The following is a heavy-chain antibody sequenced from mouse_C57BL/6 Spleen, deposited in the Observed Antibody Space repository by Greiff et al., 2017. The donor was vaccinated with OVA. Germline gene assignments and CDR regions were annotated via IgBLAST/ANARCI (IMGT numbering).Heavy chain of an antibody. V-gene: IGHV14-4*01. D-gene: IGHD1-1*01. CDR3: TTPITTVVEDGAMDY. Sequence: EVKLMESGAELVRPGASVKLSCTASGFNIKDDYMHWVKQRPEQGLEWIGWIDPENGDTEYASKFQGKATITADTSSNTAYLQLSSLTSEDTAVYYCTTPITTVVEDGAMDYWGQGTSVTVSS. J-gene: IGHJ4*01. CDR2: IDPENGDT. CDR1: GFNIKDDY.